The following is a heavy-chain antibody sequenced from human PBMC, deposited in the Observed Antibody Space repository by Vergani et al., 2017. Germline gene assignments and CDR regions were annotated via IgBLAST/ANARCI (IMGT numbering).Heavy chain of an antibody. D-gene: IGHD3-22*01. CDR3: ARDNVIVVVISYYYYYYMDV. V-gene: IGHV3-48*02. Sequence: EVQLVESGGGLVQPGGSLRLSCAASGFTFSSYSMNWVRQAPGKGLEWVSYISSSSSTIYYADSVKGRFTISRDNAKNSLYLQMNSLRDEDTAVYYCARDNVIVVVISYYYYYYMDVWGKGTTVTVSS. CDR2: ISSSSSTI. J-gene: IGHJ6*03. CDR1: GFTFSSYS.